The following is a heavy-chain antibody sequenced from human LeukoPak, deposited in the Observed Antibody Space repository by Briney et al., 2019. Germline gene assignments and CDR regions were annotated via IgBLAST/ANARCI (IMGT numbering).Heavy chain of an antibody. D-gene: IGHD3-10*01. CDR3: ARQAPSGNRPRFIDY. CDR1: GGSISSYY. J-gene: IGHJ4*02. V-gene: IGHV4-39*01. Sequence: SETLSLTCTVSGGSISSYYWGWIRQPPGKGLEWIGTILYGGSTYYNPPLKSRVTISVDTSKNQLSLKLSSVTAADTAVYYCARQAPSGNRPRFIDYWGQGTLVTVSS. CDR2: ILYGGST.